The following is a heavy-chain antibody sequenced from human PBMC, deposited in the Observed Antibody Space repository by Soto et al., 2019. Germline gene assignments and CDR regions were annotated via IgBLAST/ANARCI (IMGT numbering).Heavy chain of an antibody. J-gene: IGHJ6*02. CDR1: GFTFSSYA. CDR3: AKGSGYDSRSSYYYYGMDV. V-gene: IGHV3-23*01. Sequence: SLRLSCAASGFTFSSYAMSWVRQAPGKGLEWVSAISGSGGSTYYADSVKGRFTISRDNSKNTLYLQMNSLRAEDTAVYYCAKGSGYDSRSSYYYYGMDVWGQGTTVTVSS. CDR2: ISGSGGST. D-gene: IGHD5-12*01.